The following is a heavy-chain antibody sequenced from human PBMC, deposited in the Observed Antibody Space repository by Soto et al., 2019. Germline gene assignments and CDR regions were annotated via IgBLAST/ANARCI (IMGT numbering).Heavy chain of an antibody. V-gene: IGHV3-43*01. Sequence: PGGSLRLSCVASGFSFDDYTMHWVRQAPGRGPEWVSLISWDSDRTYYADTVKGRFTISRDNSKNSLYLQMNSLRTEDTAIYYCAKDKAVATLYFFDHWGQGTLVTVSS. D-gene: IGHD5-12*01. CDR1: GFSFDDYT. CDR3: AKDKAVATLYFFDH. J-gene: IGHJ4*02. CDR2: ISWDSDRT.